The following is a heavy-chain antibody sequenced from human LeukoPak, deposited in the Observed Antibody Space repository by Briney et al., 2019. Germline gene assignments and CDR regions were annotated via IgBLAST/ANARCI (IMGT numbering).Heavy chain of an antibody. CDR2: SNSDGSRT. J-gene: IGHJ4*02. D-gene: IGHD1-26*01. CDR3: SRGDVGATSGPFDY. CDR1: GFTFSSYG. Sequence: GRTLRLSCAASGFTFSSYGMFWVRQAQGKGLVLVWRSNSDGSRTIYADSLKSRFTISRDDATNTLYLQMNSLRAAATAAEYCSRGDVGATSGPFDYWGQGSLVTVSS. V-gene: IGHV3-74*01.